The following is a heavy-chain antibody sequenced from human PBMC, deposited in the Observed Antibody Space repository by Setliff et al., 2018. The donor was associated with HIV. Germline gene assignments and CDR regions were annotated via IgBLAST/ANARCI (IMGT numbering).Heavy chain of an antibody. V-gene: IGHV3-53*01. Sequence: GGSLRLSCAASGFTVSSNYMSWVRQAPGKGLEWVSVIYSGGSTYYADSVKGRFTISRDNSKNTLYLKMNSLRAEDTAVYYCARERWLRSHYYYYMDVWGKGTTVTVSS. CDR1: GFTVSSNY. D-gene: IGHD5-12*01. J-gene: IGHJ6*03. CDR2: IYSGGST. CDR3: ARERWLRSHYYYYMDV.